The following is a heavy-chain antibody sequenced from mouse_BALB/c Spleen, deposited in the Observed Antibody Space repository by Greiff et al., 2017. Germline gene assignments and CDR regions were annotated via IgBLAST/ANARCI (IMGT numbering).Heavy chain of an antibody. J-gene: IGHJ3*01. V-gene: IGHV1-4*01. D-gene: IGHD1-1*01. Sequence: VQLQQSGAELAKPGGSVKMSCKASWFTFTSYLVHWVKQRPGPGLEWIGYINPSTGYTEYNQKFKDKATLTADKSSSTAYMQLSSLTPEDSAVYYCARTLFITTVVARAYWGQGTLVTVSA. CDR3: ARTLFITTVVARAY. CDR1: WFTFTSYL. CDR2: INPSTGYT.